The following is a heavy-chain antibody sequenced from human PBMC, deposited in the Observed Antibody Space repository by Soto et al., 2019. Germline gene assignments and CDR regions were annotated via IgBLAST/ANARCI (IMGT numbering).Heavy chain of an antibody. D-gene: IGHD2-21*01. CDR2: IFYSGGT. J-gene: IGHJ4*02. V-gene: IGHV4-39*02. CDR1: GGSILDSTYY. Sequence: SETLSLTCTVSGGSILDSTYYWAWIRQSPGKGLEWIGTIFYSGGTFYTPSLKSRFTISRDNAKNTLYLHMNSLRAEDTAVYYCVRDMQLWRLDYWGQGTLVTVS. CDR3: VRDMQLWRLDY.